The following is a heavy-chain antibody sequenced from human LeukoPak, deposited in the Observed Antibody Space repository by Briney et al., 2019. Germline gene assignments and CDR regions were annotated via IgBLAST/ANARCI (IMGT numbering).Heavy chain of an antibody. CDR1: GGSFSGKY. CDR2: ITYSGSI. CDR3: ARDLMT. V-gene: IGHV4-34*01. J-gene: IGHJ4*02. Sequence: SETLSLTCAVSGGSFSGKYWTWIRQPPGKGLEWIGEITYSGSIYYNPSLKSRVTISVDTSKNQFSLKLNSVTAADTAVYYCARDLMTWGQGTMVTVSS.